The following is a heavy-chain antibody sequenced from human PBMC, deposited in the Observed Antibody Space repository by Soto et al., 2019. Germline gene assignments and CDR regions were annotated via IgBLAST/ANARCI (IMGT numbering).Heavy chain of an antibody. CDR3: TTDLHTTLALYNWFDP. Sequence: EVQLVESGGGLVKPGGSLRLSCAASGFTFSNAWMSWVRQAPGKGLEWVGRIKSKTDGGTTDYAAPVKGRFTISRDDSKNTLYRQMNSLKTEDTAVYYCTTDLHTTLALYNWFDPWGQGTLVTVSS. D-gene: IGHD4-17*01. CDR2: IKSKTDGGTT. V-gene: IGHV3-15*01. J-gene: IGHJ5*02. CDR1: GFTFSNAW.